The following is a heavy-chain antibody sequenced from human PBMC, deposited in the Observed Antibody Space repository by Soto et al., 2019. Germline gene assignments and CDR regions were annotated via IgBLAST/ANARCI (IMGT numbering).Heavy chain of an antibody. CDR2: ISSTAGRTS. Sequence: GGSLRLSCATSGFTFNTYPMTWVRQAPGKGLEWVSSISSTAGRTSSYADSVKGRFAISRDFSDNTVYLQMNNLRVDDTAVYFCAKGVLSLHYGMEVWGQGATVTVSS. CDR1: GFTFNTYP. J-gene: IGHJ6*02. V-gene: IGHV3-23*01. CDR3: AKGVLSLHYGMEV. D-gene: IGHD3-16*02.